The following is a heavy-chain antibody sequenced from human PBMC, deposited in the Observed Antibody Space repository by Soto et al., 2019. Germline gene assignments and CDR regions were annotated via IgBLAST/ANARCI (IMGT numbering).Heavy chain of an antibody. CDR2: ISYDGSNK. D-gene: IGHD3-9*01. V-gene: IGHV3-30*18. Sequence: QVQLVESGGGVVQPGRSLRLSCAASGFTFSSYGMHWVRQAPGKGLEWVAVISYDGSNKYYADSVKGRFTISRDNSKNTLYLQMNSLRAEDTAVYYCAKDWNTISSLYYSDYWGQGTLVTVSS. CDR1: GFTFSSYG. J-gene: IGHJ4*02. CDR3: AKDWNTISSLYYSDY.